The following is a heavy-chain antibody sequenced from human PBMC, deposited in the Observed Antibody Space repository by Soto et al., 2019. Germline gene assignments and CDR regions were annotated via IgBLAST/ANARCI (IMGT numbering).Heavy chain of an antibody. D-gene: IGHD3-22*01. V-gene: IGHV3-48*01. CDR3: ARSSPYYYDSSGYYDPFDY. CDR2: ISSSSSTI. J-gene: IGHJ4*02. Sequence: EVQLVESGGGLVQPGGTLRLSCAASGFTFCSYSMNWVRQAPGKGLEWVSYISSSSSTIYYADSVKGRFTISRDNAKNSLYLQMNSLRAEDTAVYYCARSSPYYYDSSGYYDPFDYWGQGTLVTVSS. CDR1: GFTFCSYS.